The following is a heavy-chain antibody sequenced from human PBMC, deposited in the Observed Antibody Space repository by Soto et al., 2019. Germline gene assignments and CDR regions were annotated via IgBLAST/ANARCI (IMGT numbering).Heavy chain of an antibody. D-gene: IGHD4-4*01. V-gene: IGHV4-59*01. CDR3: AREDSLYYYMDV. J-gene: IGHJ6*03. CDR1: GGSISSYY. CDR2: IYYSGST. Sequence: SETLSLTCTVSGGSISSYYWSWIRQPPGKGLEWIGYIYYSGSTNYNPSLKSRVTISVDTSKNQFSLKLSSVTAADTAVYYCAREDSLYYYMDVWGKGTTVTVSS.